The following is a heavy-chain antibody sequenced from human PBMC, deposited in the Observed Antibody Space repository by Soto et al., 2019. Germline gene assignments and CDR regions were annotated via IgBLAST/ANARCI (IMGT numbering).Heavy chain of an antibody. Sequence: EVQLLESGGGLVQPGGSLRLSCAASGFTFSSYAMSWVRQAPGKGLEWVSAISGSGGSTYYADSVKGRFTISRDNSKNALYMQMNSLRAEDTAVYYCAKDFRGYSYGPPLDYWGQGTLVTVSS. V-gene: IGHV3-23*01. D-gene: IGHD5-18*01. CDR1: GFTFSSYA. CDR2: ISGSGGST. J-gene: IGHJ4*02. CDR3: AKDFRGYSYGPPLDY.